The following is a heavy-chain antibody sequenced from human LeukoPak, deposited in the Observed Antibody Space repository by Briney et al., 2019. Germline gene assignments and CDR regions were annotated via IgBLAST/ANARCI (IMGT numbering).Heavy chain of an antibody. CDR2: IKEDGSEI. J-gene: IGHJ4*02. CDR1: GFAFGSYS. Sequence: GGSLRLSCRTSGFAFGSYSMGWVRQAPGKGLEYLAHIKEDGSEIFYVDSVKGRFTISRDNAKNSLYLQMNSLRADDTAVYYCTRGHDWGQGTLVTVSS. CDR3: TRGHD. V-gene: IGHV3-7*01.